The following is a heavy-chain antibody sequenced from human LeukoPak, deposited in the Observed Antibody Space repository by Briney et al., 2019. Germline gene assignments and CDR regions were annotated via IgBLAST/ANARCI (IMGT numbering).Heavy chain of an antibody. CDR1: GYTFTGYY. J-gene: IGHJ1*01. D-gene: IGHD3-3*01. Sequence: ASVKVSCKASGYTFTGYYMHWVRQAPGQGLEWMGWINPNSGGTNYAQKFQGRVTMTRDTSISTAYMELSRLRSDDTAVYYCARARRFTIFGVALAERGGYFQHWGQGTLVTVSS. CDR3: ARARRFTIFGVALAERGGYFQH. V-gene: IGHV1-2*02. CDR2: INPNSGGT.